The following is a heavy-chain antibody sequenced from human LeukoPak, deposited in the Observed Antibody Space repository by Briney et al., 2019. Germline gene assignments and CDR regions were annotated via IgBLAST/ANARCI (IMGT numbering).Heavy chain of an antibody. D-gene: IGHD3-3*01. Sequence: RASVKVSCKASGYTFTNYDNNWVRQATGQGLEWMGWMNPNSGSTNYAQKLQGRVTMTTDTSTSTAYMELRSLRSDDTAVYYCARDRPTIFGVVNPWLYYYGMDVWGQGTTVTVSS. CDR1: GYTFTNYD. CDR2: MNPNSGST. V-gene: IGHV1-18*01. CDR3: ARDRPTIFGVVNPWLYYYGMDV. J-gene: IGHJ6*02.